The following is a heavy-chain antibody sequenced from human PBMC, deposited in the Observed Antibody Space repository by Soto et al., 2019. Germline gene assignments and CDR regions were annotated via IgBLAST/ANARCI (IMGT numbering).Heavy chain of an antibody. CDR2: IKGKTDGGTT. CDR1: GFTFNDAW. V-gene: IGHV3-15*07. D-gene: IGHD4-17*01. J-gene: IGHJ4*02. CDR3: TTMDNYGGHLPFDY. Sequence: EVQLVESGGGLVKPGGSLRLSCAASGFTFNDAWMTWVRQAPGKGLEWVGRIKGKTDGGTTDYAAPVKGRFTISRDDXXSTLYLQMNSLKTEDTAVYYCTTMDNYGGHLPFDYWGQGTLVTVSS.